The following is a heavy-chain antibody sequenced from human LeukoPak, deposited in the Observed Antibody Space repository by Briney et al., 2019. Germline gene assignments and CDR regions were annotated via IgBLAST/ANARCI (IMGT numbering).Heavy chain of an antibody. CDR3: ARRYSSSWYVGFFDP. CDR2: IYYSGST. D-gene: IGHD6-13*01. Sequence: SETLSLACTVSGASIRNYYWSWIRQSPGKGLEWIGYIYYSGSTNYNPSLESRVAMSVDTSKNQFSLRLSSVTAADTAIYYCARRYSSSWYVGFFDPWGQGTLVTVSS. J-gene: IGHJ5*02. CDR1: GASIRNYY. V-gene: IGHV4-59*08.